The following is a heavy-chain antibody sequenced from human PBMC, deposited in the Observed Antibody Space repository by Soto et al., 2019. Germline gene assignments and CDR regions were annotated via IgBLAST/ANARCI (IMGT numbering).Heavy chain of an antibody. CDR1: GFTFSNFG. Sequence: EVQLVESGGGLVQPGGSLRLSCAASGFTFSNFGFNWVRQAPGKGLDWVSYISGSGSSIYYADSVRGRFTISRDNVENSLYLQMNGLRAEDTAVYYCARGFSLMAGTFVDFWGQGILVTVSS. CDR3: ARGFSLMAGTFVDF. CDR2: ISGSGSSI. V-gene: IGHV3-48*01. D-gene: IGHD1-7*01. J-gene: IGHJ4*02.